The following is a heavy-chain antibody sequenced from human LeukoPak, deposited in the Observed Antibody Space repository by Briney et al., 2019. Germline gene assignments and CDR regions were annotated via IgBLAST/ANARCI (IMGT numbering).Heavy chain of an antibody. CDR2: ISSSSTYI. CDR3: ARDRRGYDYDY. CDR1: GFTFSSYS. J-gene: IGHJ4*02. V-gene: IGHV3-21*01. Sequence: PGGSLRLSCAASGFTFSSYSMNWVRQAPGKGLEWVSSISSSSTYIYYADSVKCRFTISRDNAKNSLYLQMNSLRAEDTAVYYCARDRRGYDYDYWGQGTLVTVSS. D-gene: IGHD5-12*01.